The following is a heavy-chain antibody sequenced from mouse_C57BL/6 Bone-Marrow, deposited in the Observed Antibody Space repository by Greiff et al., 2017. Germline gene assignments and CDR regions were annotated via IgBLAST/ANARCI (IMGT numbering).Heavy chain of an antibody. D-gene: IGHD1-1*01. CDR2: IYPRSGNT. Sequence: QVQLQQSGAELARPGASVKLSCKASGYTFTSYGISWVKQRTGQGLEWIGEIYPRSGNTYYNEKFKGKATLTADKSSSTAYMELRSLTSEDSAVYFCARRGGSSPWFAYWGQGTLVTVAA. V-gene: IGHV1-81*01. J-gene: IGHJ3*01. CDR1: GYTFTSYG. CDR3: ARRGGSSPWFAY.